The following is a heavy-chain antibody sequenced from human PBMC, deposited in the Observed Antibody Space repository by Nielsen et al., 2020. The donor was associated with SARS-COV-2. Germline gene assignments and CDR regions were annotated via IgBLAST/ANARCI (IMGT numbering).Heavy chain of an antibody. Sequence: PGKGLEWIGYIYYSGSTYYNPSLKSRVTISVDTSKKQFSLKLSSVTAADTAVYYCASNYDSSGYYRWWGQGTLVTVSS. CDR3: ASNYDSSGYYRW. CDR2: IYYSGST. J-gene: IGHJ4*02. V-gene: IGHV4-31*02. D-gene: IGHD3-22*01.